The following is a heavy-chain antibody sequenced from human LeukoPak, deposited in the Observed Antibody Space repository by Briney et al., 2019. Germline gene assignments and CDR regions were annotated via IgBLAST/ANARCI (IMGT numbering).Heavy chain of an antibody. CDR2: INHSGST. Sequence: SETLSLTCTVFGYSISSGYYWGWIRQPPGKGLEWIGEINHSGSTNYNPSLKSRVTISVDTSKNQFSLKLSSVTAADTAVYYCARGPHYYDSSGYYGYWGQGTLVTVSS. D-gene: IGHD3-22*01. CDR3: ARGPHYYDSSGYYGY. CDR1: GYSISSGYY. J-gene: IGHJ4*02. V-gene: IGHV4-38-2*02.